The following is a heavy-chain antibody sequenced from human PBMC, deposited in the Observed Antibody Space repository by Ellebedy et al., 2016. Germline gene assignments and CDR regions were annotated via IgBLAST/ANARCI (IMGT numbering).Heavy chain of an antibody. Sequence: ASVKVSXXASGYTFTSYGISWVRQAPGQGLEWMGWINPNSGGTNYAQKFQGRVTMTRDTSISTAYMELSRLRSDDTAVYYCARAHYDSRFDPWGQGTLVTVSS. J-gene: IGHJ5*02. D-gene: IGHD3-22*01. CDR1: GYTFTSYG. CDR2: INPNSGGT. V-gene: IGHV1-2*02. CDR3: ARAHYDSRFDP.